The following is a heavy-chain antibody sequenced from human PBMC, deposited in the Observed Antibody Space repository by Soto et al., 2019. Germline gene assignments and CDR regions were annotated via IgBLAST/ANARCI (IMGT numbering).Heavy chain of an antibody. Sequence: SETLSLTYTVSGGSISSYYWSWIRQPPGKGLEWIGYIYYSGSTNFNPSLKSRVTISIDTSKNQFSLKLSSVTAADTAVYHCARDRSFGSGSYSHSWGQGVLVTVSS. V-gene: IGHV4-59*01. CDR2: IYYSGST. CDR3: ARDRSFGSGSYSHS. J-gene: IGHJ4*02. CDR1: GGSISSYY. D-gene: IGHD3-10*01.